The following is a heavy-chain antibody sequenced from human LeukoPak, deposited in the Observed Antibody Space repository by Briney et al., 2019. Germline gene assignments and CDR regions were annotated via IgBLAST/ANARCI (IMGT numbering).Heavy chain of an antibody. V-gene: IGHV1-69*13. Sequence: SVKVSCKSSGGTCSSYAISWVRQAPGQGLEWMGGIIPIFGTANYAQKFQGRVTITADESTSTAYMELSSLRSEDTAVYYCARAEYSSSPGHYWGQGTLVTVSS. CDR1: GGTCSSYA. CDR2: IIPIFGTA. CDR3: ARAEYSSSPGHY. D-gene: IGHD6-6*01. J-gene: IGHJ4*02.